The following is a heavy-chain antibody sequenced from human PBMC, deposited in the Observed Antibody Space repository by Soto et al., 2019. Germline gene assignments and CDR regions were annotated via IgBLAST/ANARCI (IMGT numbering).Heavy chain of an antibody. CDR3: AHRRKWLRSQHIYYYGMDV. Sequence: SGPTLVNPTQTLTLTCTFSGFSLSTSGVGVGWIRQPPGKALEWLALIYWNDDKRYSPSLKSRLTITKDTSKNQVVLNMTNMDPVDTATYYCAHRRKWLRSQHIYYYGMDVWGQGTTVTVSS. CDR1: GFSLSTSGVG. D-gene: IGHD5-12*01. CDR2: IYWNDDK. J-gene: IGHJ6*02. V-gene: IGHV2-5*01.